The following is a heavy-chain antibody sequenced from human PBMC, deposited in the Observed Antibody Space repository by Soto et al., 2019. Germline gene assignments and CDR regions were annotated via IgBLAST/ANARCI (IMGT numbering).Heavy chain of an antibody. CDR1: GYTFTSYG. D-gene: IGHD3-9*01. V-gene: IGHV1-18*04. CDR3: ARDKRYFDWSPYYGMDV. Sequence: ASVKVSCKASGYTFTSYGISWVRQAPGQGLEWMGWISAYNGNTNYAQKLQGRVTMTTDTSTSTAYMELRSLRSDDTAVYYSARDKRYFDWSPYYGMDVWGQGTTVTVSS. J-gene: IGHJ6*02. CDR2: ISAYNGNT.